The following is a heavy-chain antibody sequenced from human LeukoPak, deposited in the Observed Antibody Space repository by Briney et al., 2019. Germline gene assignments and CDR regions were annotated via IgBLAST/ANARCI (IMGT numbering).Heavy chain of an antibody. V-gene: IGHV1-2*06. D-gene: IGHD2-15*01. J-gene: IGHJ6*03. CDR1: GYTFSDYY. Sequence: GASVKVSCKASGYTFSDYYIHWVRQAPGQGLEWMGRINPNTGGTNYAQKFQGRVTMTRDTSISTVYMELSRLTFDDTAVYYRARESWEDCSGSGCLDYYFYYMDVWGKGTTVVVSS. CDR2: INPNTGGT. CDR3: ARESWEDCSGSGCLDYYFYYMDV.